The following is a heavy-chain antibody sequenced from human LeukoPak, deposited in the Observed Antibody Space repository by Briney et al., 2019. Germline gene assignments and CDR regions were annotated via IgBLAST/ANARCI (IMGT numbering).Heavy chain of an antibody. CDR2: MNYGGAS. D-gene: IGHD3-16*01. CDR1: GGSLSSSSTSY. J-gene: IGHJ5*02. CDR3: ARVSWPGRGSRFDP. Sequence: PSETLSLTCTVSGGSLSSSSTSYWGWIRQPPGKGLEWIGSMNYGGASHYNPSLKSRVTMSIDTSKNQFSLKLSSVTAADTAVYSCARVSWPGRGSRFDPWGQGTLVTVSS. V-gene: IGHV4-39*07.